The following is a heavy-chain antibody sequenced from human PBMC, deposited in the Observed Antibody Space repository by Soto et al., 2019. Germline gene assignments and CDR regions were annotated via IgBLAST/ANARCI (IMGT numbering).Heavy chain of an antibody. J-gene: IGHJ4*02. CDR1: GYTFTSYG. CDR3: ARDPARIAVPVTRLLDY. Sequence: QVQLVQSGAEVKKPGASVKVSCKASGYTFTSYGISWVRQAPGQGLEWMGWISAYNGNTNYAQKLQGRGTMTADTSPSRAYMELRSLRSDDTAVYYCARDPARIAVPVTRLLDYWGQGTLVTVSS. CDR2: ISAYNGNT. D-gene: IGHD6-19*01. V-gene: IGHV1-18*01.